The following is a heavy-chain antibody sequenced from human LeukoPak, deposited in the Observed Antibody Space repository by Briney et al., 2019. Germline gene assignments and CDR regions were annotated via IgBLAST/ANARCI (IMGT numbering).Heavy chain of an antibody. CDR1: GFTFTNYW. V-gene: IGHV3-7*01. CDR3: AREEQWLIDY. J-gene: IGHJ4*02. CDR2: IKEGGSEK. Sequence: PGGSLRLSCAASGFTFTNYWMSWVRQAPGKGLEWVASIKEGGSEKYYADSVKGRFTISRDNSKNTLYLQMNSLRAEDTAVYYCAREEQWLIDYWGQGTLVTVSS. D-gene: IGHD6-19*01.